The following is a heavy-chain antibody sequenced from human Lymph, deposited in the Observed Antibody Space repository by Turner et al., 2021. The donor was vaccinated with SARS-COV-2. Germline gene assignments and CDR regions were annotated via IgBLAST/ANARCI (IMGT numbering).Heavy chain of an antibody. D-gene: IGHD5-12*01. Sequence: QLQLQESGPGLVKPSETLSLTCTVSGGSISSSSYFWGRIRQPPGKGLEWIGSISYIGSTYDNPSLKSRVTISVDTSKNHFSLKLSSVTAADTALYYCAIRRWLRGPIDYWGQGTLVTVSS. CDR2: ISYIGST. J-gene: IGHJ4*02. CDR1: GGSISSSSYF. V-gene: IGHV4-39*02. CDR3: AIRRWLRGPIDY.